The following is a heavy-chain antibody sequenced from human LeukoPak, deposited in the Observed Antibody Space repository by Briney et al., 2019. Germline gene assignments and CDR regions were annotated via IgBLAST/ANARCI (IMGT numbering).Heavy chain of an antibody. CDR2: ISSTSSHT. J-gene: IGHJ4*02. V-gene: IGHV3-21*01. CDR3: VGPDSQFDC. D-gene: IGHD3-10*01. CDR1: GFTFSIRE. Sequence: GGSLRLSCEASGFTFSIREMNWVRQAPGKGLEWVSSISSTSSHTYYADSLEGRFTISRDNAKNSLYLQMNSLRAEDTAVYYCVGPDSQFDCWGQGTLVTVSS.